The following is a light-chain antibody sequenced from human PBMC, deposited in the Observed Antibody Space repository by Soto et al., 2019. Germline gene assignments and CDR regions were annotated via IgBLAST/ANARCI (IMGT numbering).Light chain of an antibody. Sequence: SVLTQPPSVSGAPGQRVTISCTGSSSNIGAGYDVHWYQHLPGTAPKLLIYDNTNRPSGVPERFSGSKSGTSASLAITGLQAEDEADYYCQSYDTSLSGWVFGGGTKLTVL. CDR3: QSYDTSLSGWV. J-gene: IGLJ3*02. CDR2: DNT. V-gene: IGLV1-40*01. CDR1: SSNIGAGYD.